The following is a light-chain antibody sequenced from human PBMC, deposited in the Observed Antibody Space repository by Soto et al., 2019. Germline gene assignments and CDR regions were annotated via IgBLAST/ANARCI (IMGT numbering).Light chain of an antibody. V-gene: IGLV2-14*01. CDR2: DVT. CDR3: CSYASSTSYV. Sequence: QSALTQPASVSGSPGQSITISCTGTSGDVGGYNFVSWYQQYPGKAPKLMIHDVTARPSGVSIRFSGSKSGTTASLTISGLQPEDEAHYYCCSYASSTSYVFGTGTKVTVL. CDR1: SGDVGGYNF. J-gene: IGLJ1*01.